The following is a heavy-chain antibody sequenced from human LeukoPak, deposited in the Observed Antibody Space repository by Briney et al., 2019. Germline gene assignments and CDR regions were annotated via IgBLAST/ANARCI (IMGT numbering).Heavy chain of an antibody. CDR1: GFTFSSYG. D-gene: IGHD3-16*01. V-gene: IGHV3-30*02. Sequence: GGSLRLSCAASGFTFSSYGIHWVRQAPGKGLEWVAFIRHDGSNKYYADSVKGRFTISRDNSKSTLYLQMNSLRAEDTAVYYCAKGSKTVLFTRDHYIDVWGKGTTVTTSS. J-gene: IGHJ6*03. CDR3: AKGSKTVLFTRDHYIDV. CDR2: IRHDGSNK.